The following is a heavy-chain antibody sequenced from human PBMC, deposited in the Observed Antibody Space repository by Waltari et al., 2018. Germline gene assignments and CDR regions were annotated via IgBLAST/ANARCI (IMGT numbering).Heavy chain of an antibody. J-gene: IGHJ1*01. D-gene: IGHD1-26*01. CDR2: ISTSGNSA. Sequence: EVQLVESGGGLVQPGGSLRLSCATSGFHSKRYEMNWVRQAPGKGLEWVSYISTSGNSANYADSVKGRFSISRDNAKNSVDLQMNSLRAEETAVYYCARRSRFSGSPLGHWGQGSLVIVSS. CDR3: ARRSRFSGSPLGH. V-gene: IGHV3-48*03. CDR1: GFHSKRYE.